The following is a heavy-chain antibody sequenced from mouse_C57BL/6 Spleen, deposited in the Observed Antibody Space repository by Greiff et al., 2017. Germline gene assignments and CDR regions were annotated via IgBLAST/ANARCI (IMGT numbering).Heavy chain of an antibody. D-gene: IGHD2-1*01. Sequence: VQLQQSGPELVKPGASVKISCKASGYTFTDYYMNWVKQSHGKSLEWIGDINPNNGGTSYNQKFKGKATLTVDQSSSTAYMELRSLTSEDSAVYYCAREKLLYAMDYWGQGTSVTVSS. V-gene: IGHV1-26*01. CDR3: AREKLLYAMDY. J-gene: IGHJ4*01. CDR1: GYTFTDYY. CDR2: INPNNGGT.